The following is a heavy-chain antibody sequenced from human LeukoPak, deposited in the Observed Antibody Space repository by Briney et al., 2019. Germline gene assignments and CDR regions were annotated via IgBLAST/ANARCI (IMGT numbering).Heavy chain of an antibody. CDR3: ARCPGYYYDSSGYYNPLDY. Sequence: ASVKVSCKASGYTFTGYYMHWARQAPGQGLEWMGWINPNSGGTNYAQKFRGRVTMTRDTSISTAYMELSRLRSDDTAVYYCARCPGYYYDSSGYYNPLDYWGQGTLVTVSS. D-gene: IGHD3-22*01. CDR2: INPNSGGT. J-gene: IGHJ4*02. V-gene: IGHV1-2*02. CDR1: GYTFTGYY.